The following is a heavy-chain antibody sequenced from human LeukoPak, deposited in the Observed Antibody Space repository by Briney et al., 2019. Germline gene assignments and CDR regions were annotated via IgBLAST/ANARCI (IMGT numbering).Heavy chain of an antibody. J-gene: IGHJ5*02. V-gene: IGHV3-30*02. CDR1: GFTFSSYG. D-gene: IGHD6-13*01. CDR3: AKESGYSGSWYLYRWFDP. CDR2: IRYDGSNK. Sequence: GGSLRLSCAASGFTFSSYGMHWVRQAPGKGLEWVAFIRYDGSNKYYADSVKGRFTISRDNAKNSLYLQMNSLRAEDTALYYCAKESGYSGSWYLYRWFDPWGQGTLVTVSS.